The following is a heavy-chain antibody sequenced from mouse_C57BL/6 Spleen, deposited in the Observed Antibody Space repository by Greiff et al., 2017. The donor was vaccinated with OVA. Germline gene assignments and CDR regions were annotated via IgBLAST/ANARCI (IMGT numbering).Heavy chain of an antibody. CDR3: ARGTQTGTLYYYAMDY. Sequence: QVQLKQPGAELVRPGSSVKLSCKASGYTFTSYWMHWVKQRPIQGLEWIGNIDPSDSETHYNQKFKDKATLTVDKSSSTAYMQLSSLTSEDSAVYYCARGTQTGTLYYYAMDYWGQGTSVTVSS. D-gene: IGHD4-1*01. V-gene: IGHV1-52*01. CDR2: IDPSDSET. J-gene: IGHJ4*01. CDR1: GYTFTSYW.